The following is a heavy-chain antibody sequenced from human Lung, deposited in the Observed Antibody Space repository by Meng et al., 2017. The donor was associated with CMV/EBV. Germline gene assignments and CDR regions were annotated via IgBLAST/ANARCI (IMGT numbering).Heavy chain of an antibody. Sequence: GGSLRLSCAASGFTFSSYAMSWVRQAAGKGLEWVSAISGSGGSTYYADSVKGRFTISRDNSKNTLYLQMNSLRAEDTAVYYCAKGHWGCSSTSCYLDAFDIWGQGTMVTGSS. J-gene: IGHJ3*02. CDR1: GFTFSSYA. CDR3: AKGHWGCSSTSCYLDAFDI. V-gene: IGHV3-23*01. CDR2: ISGSGGST. D-gene: IGHD2-2*01.